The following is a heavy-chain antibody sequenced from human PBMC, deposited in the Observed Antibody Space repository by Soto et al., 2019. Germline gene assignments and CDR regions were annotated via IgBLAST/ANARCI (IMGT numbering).Heavy chain of an antibody. Sequence: GGSLRLSCAASGFTFSSYSMNWVRQAPGKGLEWVSYISSSSSTISYADSVKGRFTISRDNGKNSLYLQMNSLRDEDTAVYYCARDSMSLVHYSESSSFDTWGQGTLVTVSS. CDR3: ARDSMSLVHYSESSSFDT. J-gene: IGHJ5*02. CDR2: ISSSSSTI. CDR1: GFTFSSYS. D-gene: IGHD3-22*01. V-gene: IGHV3-48*02.